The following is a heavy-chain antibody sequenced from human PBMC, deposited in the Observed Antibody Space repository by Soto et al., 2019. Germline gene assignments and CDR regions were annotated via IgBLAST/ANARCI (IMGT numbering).Heavy chain of an antibody. V-gene: IGHV4-59*01. Sequence: VQLQESGPSLVKPSETLSLTCTVSGVSISNYYWTWIRQPPGKGLEWIGFISYSGDTTYNPSLKSRVPISVATSNNQFSLNLSSVTAADTAMYYCARSWQGSRYSGWFDPWGQGIRVTVSS. D-gene: IGHD6-13*01. CDR1: GVSISNYY. CDR3: ARSWQGSRYSGWFDP. J-gene: IGHJ5*02. CDR2: ISYSGDT.